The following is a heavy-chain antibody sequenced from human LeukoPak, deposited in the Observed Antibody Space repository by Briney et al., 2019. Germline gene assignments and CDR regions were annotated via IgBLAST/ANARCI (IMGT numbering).Heavy chain of an antibody. J-gene: IGHJ3*02. D-gene: IGHD6-25*01. V-gene: IGHV4-39*07. Sequence: PSETLSLTCTVSGGSISSSSYYWGWIRQPPGKGLEWIGSIYYSGSTYYNPSLKSRVTISVDTSKNQFSLKLSSVTAADTAVYYCARHLGIAATTDAFDIWGQGTMVTVSS. CDR2: IYYSGST. CDR3: ARHLGIAATTDAFDI. CDR1: GGSISSSSYY.